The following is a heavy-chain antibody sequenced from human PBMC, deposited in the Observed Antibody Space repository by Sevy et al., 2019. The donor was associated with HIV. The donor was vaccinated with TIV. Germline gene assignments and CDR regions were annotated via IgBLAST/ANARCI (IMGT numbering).Heavy chain of an antibody. Sequence: GESLKISCAASGFTFSSYAMSWVRQAPGKGLEWVSAISGSGGSTYYADSVKGRFTISRDNSKNTLYLQMNSLRAEDTAVYYCATTSHSNYVNWFDPWGQGTLVTVSS. J-gene: IGHJ5*02. V-gene: IGHV3-23*01. CDR3: ATTSHSNYVNWFDP. D-gene: IGHD4-4*01. CDR2: ISGSGGST. CDR1: GFTFSSYA.